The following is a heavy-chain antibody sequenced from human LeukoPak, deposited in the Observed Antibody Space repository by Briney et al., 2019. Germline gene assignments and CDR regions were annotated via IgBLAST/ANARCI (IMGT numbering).Heavy chain of an antibody. D-gene: IGHD6-13*01. CDR3: ARDPTDSSSWYQGTLDY. CDR2: ISSSGSTI. J-gene: IGHJ4*02. V-gene: IGHV3-11*01. CDR1: GFTFSDYY. Sequence: GGPLRLSCAASGFTFSDYYMSWIRQAPGKGLEWVSYISSSGSTIYYADSVKGRFTISRDNAKNSLYLQMNSLRAEDTAVYYCARDPTDSSSWYQGTLDYWGQGTLVTVSS.